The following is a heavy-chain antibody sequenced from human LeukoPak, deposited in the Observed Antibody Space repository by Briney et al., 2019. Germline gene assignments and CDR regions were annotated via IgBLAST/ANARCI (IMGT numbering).Heavy chain of an antibody. CDR1: GFTFSTYE. V-gene: IGHV3-48*03. J-gene: IGHJ4*02. D-gene: IGHD4-17*01. Sequence: PRGSLRLSCAASGFTFSTYEMNWVRQAPGKGLEWVSYISSSGTVHYADSVKGRFTISRDNAKSSLYLQMNSLRAEDTAVYYCARDMTLSPGNNYGSCFDYWGQGTLVTVSS. CDR2: ISSSGTV. CDR3: ARDMTLSPGNNYGSCFDY.